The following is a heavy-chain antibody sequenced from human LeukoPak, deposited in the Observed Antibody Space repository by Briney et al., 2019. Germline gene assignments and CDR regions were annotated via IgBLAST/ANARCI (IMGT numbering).Heavy chain of an antibody. D-gene: IGHD6-19*01. CDR2: INYSGST. CDR3: ARHFRLYYFDY. J-gene: IGHJ4*02. CDR1: GGSISSYY. Sequence: PSETLSLTCTVSGGSISSYYWSWIRQPPGKGLEWIGYINYSGSTNYNPSLKSRVTTSVDTSKNQFSLKLSSVTAADTAVYYCARHFRLYYFDYWGQGTLVTVSS. V-gene: IGHV4-59*08.